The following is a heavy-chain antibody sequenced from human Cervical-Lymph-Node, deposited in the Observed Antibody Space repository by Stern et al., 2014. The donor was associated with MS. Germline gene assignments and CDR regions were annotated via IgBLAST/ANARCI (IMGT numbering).Heavy chain of an antibody. CDR2: VYHGGST. V-gene: IGHV4-4*02. CDR1: GGSISTPNW. D-gene: IGHD3-10*02. J-gene: IGHJ4*02. CDR3: ARRNYVSGAYFFDY. Sequence: QLQLQESGPGLVKPSGTLSLTCGVSGGSISTPNWWTWVRQPPGKGLEWIGGVYHGGSTNYNPSLTSRVTISLDNSKNQFSLNLSSVTAADTAVYYCARRNYVSGAYFFDYWGQGALVTVSS.